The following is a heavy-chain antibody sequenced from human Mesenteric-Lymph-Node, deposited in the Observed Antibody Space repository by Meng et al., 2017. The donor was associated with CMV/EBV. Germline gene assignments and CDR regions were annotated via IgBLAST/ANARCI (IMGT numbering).Heavy chain of an antibody. CDR3: AREIPSSYSFDH. CDR2: INPTADST. CDR1: GYTFTNYF. V-gene: IGHV1-46*01. J-gene: IGHJ4*02. Sequence: ASVKVSCKASGYTFTNYFMHWVRQAPGQGLEWMGMINPTADSTTYTHTTQDFQGRFTVTRDTSTSTVYMELSSLRSEDTAVYYCAREIPSSYSFDHWGQGTLVTVSS. D-gene: IGHD1-26*01.